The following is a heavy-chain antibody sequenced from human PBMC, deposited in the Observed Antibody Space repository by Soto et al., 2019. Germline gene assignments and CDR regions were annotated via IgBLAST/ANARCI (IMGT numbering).Heavy chain of an antibody. Sequence: SETLSLTCTVSGGSISSSSYYWGWIRQPPGKGLEWIGSIYYSGSTYYNPSLKSRVTISVDTSKNQFSLKLSSVTAADTAVYYCARQIPGIAVAEDYWGQGTLVTVSS. CDR2: IYYSGST. J-gene: IGHJ4*02. D-gene: IGHD6-19*01. CDR1: GGSISSSSYY. V-gene: IGHV4-39*01. CDR3: ARQIPGIAVAEDY.